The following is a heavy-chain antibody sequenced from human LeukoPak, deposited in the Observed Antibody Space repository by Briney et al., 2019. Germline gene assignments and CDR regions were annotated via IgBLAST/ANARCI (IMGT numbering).Heavy chain of an antibody. Sequence: GGSLRLSCAASGLIFSGSAIHWVRQASGKGLEWVGRIRSKANSYATVYAASVQGRFTISRDDSKNTAYLQMSSLKTEDTAVYYCTKTVPSGHYYYMDVWGKGTTVTVSS. D-gene: IGHD4-11*01. CDR2: IRSKANSYAT. J-gene: IGHJ6*03. CDR3: TKTVPSGHYYYMDV. V-gene: IGHV3-73*01. CDR1: GLIFSGSA.